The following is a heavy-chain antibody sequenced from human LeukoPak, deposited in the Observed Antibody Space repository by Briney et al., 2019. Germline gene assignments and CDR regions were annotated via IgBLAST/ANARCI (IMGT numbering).Heavy chain of an antibody. D-gene: IGHD6-6*01. CDR2: ISTDGSST. CDR1: GFTFTTYW. J-gene: IGHJ4*02. Sequence: GGSLRLSCAASGFTFTTYWMHWVRHSPGKGLVWVSHISTDGSSTDYADSVKGRFTISRDNAKNTVYLQMNSLRAEDTAVYYCARDLYSGSVDYWGQGTLVTVSS. CDR3: ARDLYSGSVDY. V-gene: IGHV3-74*01.